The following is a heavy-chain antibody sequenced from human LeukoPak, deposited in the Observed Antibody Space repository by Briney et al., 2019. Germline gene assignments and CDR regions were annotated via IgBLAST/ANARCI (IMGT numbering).Heavy chain of an antibody. CDR3: ARHRSTTMIRKDAFDI. Sequence: GESLKISCEGSGYSFISYWIAWVRQMPGKGLEWMGIIYPGDSDTTYSPSFQGQVTISADKSIDTAYLQWSSLKASDTAMYYCARHRSTTMIRKDAFDIWGQGTMVTVSS. D-gene: IGHD3-10*01. CDR2: IYPGDSDT. V-gene: IGHV5-51*01. J-gene: IGHJ3*02. CDR1: GYSFISYW.